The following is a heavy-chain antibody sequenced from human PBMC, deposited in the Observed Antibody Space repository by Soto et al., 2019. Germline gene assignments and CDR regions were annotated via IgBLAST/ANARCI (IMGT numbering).Heavy chain of an antibody. CDR1: GYTFTSYG. Sequence: GASVKVSCKASGYTFTSYGISWLRQAPGQGLGWMGWISAYNGNTNYAQKLQGRVTMTTDTSTSTAYMELRSLRSDDTAVYYCARRNDFWSGYYYYYYYGMDVWGQGTTVTVSS. CDR2: ISAYNGNT. V-gene: IGHV1-18*04. D-gene: IGHD3-3*01. CDR3: ARRNDFWSGYYYYYYYGMDV. J-gene: IGHJ6*02.